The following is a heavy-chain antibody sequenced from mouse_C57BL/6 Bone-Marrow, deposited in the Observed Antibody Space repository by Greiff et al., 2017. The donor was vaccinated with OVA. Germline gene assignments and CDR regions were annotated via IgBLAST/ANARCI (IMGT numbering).Heavy chain of an antibody. CDR2: IHPSDSVT. J-gene: IGHJ4*01. V-gene: IGHV1-74*01. D-gene: IGHD2-1*01. CDR1: GYTFTSYW. CDR3: AIGNYYDAMDY. Sequence: VQLQQPGAELVKPGASVKVSCKASGYTFTSYWMPWVKQRPGPGLEWIGRIHPSDSVTNYNQKFKGKATLTVAKSSSPAYLQLSSLTSEDSAVYYWAIGNYYDAMDYWGQGTSVTVSS.